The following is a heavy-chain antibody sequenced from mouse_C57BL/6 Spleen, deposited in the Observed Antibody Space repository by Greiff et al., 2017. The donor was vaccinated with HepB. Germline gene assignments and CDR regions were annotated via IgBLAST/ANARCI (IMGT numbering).Heavy chain of an antibody. CDR2: ISSGGSYT. Sequence: EVKLMESGGDLVKPGGSLKLSCAASGFTFSSYGMSWVRQTPDKRLEWVATISSGGSYTYYPDSVKGRLTISRDNAKNTLYLQMSSLKSEDTAMYYCARREFDYAMDYWGQGTSVTVSS. CDR3: ARREFDYAMDY. J-gene: IGHJ4*01. CDR1: GFTFSSYG. V-gene: IGHV5-6*02.